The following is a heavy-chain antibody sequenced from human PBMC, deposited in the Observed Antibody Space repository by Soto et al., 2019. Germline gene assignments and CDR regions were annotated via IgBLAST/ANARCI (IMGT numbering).Heavy chain of an antibody. V-gene: IGHV3-23*01. Sequence: PGGSLRLSCAASGFTFSSYAMSWVRQAPGKGLEWVSAISGSGGSTYYADSVKGRFTISRDNSKNTLYLQMNSLRAEDTAVYYCAKDDPPWQKGVAVAGDFDYWGQGTLVTVSS. CDR3: AKDDPPWQKGVAVAGDFDY. CDR2: ISGSGGST. CDR1: GFTFSSYA. D-gene: IGHD6-19*01. J-gene: IGHJ4*02.